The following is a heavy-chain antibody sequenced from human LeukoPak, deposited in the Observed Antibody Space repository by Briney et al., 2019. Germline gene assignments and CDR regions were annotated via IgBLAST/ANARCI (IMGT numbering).Heavy chain of an antibody. Sequence: PGGSLRLSCAASGVTFSGYSMNWVRQAPGKGLEWVSAITATSLHIYYADSVKGRFTISRDNAKNSLYLQMNSLRAEDTAVYYCARSFVVVVAANFDYWGQGTLVTVSS. CDR2: ITATSLHI. CDR1: GVTFSGYS. D-gene: IGHD2-15*01. CDR3: ARSFVVVVAANFDY. V-gene: IGHV3-21*01. J-gene: IGHJ4*02.